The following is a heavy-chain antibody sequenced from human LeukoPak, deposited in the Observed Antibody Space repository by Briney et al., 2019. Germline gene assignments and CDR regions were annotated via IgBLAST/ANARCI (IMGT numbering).Heavy chain of an antibody. J-gene: IGHJ3*02. D-gene: IGHD6-13*01. CDR3: ARGLTIAGGAFDI. Sequence: PGRPLRLSCAASGFTFSSYGMHWVRQAPGKGLEWVAVIWYDGSNKYYADSVKGRFTISRDNSKNTLYLQMNSLRAEDTAVYYCARGLTIAGGAFDIWGQGTMVTVSS. CDR2: IWYDGSNK. V-gene: IGHV3-33*01. CDR1: GFTFSSYG.